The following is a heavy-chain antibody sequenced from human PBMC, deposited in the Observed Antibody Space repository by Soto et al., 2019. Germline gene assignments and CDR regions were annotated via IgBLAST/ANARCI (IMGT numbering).Heavy chain of an antibody. CDR1: GFTFSDYY. D-gene: IGHD1-26*01. J-gene: IGHJ6*02. CDR3: ARGPGWAPGLSTFYAMGV. V-gene: IGHV3-11*01. CDR2: ISNSGSTK. Sequence: QVQLVESGGDLVEPGGSLRLSCAASGFTFSDYYMSWIRQAPGKGLEWVSYISNSGSTKFYADSVTGRFTISRDNAKNSLHLQMNSLRVDDTAVYFCARGPGWAPGLSTFYAMGVWGQGTTVTVSS.